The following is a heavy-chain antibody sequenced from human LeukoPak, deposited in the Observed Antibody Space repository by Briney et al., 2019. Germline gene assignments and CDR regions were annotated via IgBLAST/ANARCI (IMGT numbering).Heavy chain of an antibody. CDR1: GGTFTSYA. CDR2: IIPTIGPT. J-gene: IGHJ4*02. V-gene: IGHV1-69*05. CDR3: ARMARAAAAYFDY. Sequence: GPSVKVSCKASGGTFTSYAISWVRQAPGQGLEWMGGIIPTIGPTNYAQKFQGRVTITTDESTSTAYMELSSLRSEDTAVYYCARMARAAAAYFDYWGQGTLVTVSS. D-gene: IGHD6-13*01.